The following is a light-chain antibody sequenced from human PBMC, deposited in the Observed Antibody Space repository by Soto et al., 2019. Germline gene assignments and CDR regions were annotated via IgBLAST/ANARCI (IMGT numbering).Light chain of an antibody. CDR1: KSDIGVYDC. J-gene: IGLJ1*01. V-gene: IGLV2-8*01. Sequence: QSVLTQPPSASGSPGQSVTVSCTGTKSDIGVYDCVSWYQHHPGKAPRLIIYEVVQRPSGVPDRFSGSKSGNTASLTVSGLHAADEADYFCKSYAGSNTYVFGSGTKVTVL. CDR3: KSYAGSNTYV. CDR2: EVV.